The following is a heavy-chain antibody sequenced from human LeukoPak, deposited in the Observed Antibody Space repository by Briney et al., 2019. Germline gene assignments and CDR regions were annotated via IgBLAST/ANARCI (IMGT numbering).Heavy chain of an antibody. CDR3: ARTWESTYYYGSGSYYPYGMDV. CDR2: ISYDGSNK. Sequence: GGSLRLSCAASGFTFSSYAMHWVRQAPGKGLEWVAVISYDGSNKYYADSVKGRFTISRDNSKNTLYLQMNSLRAEDTAVYYCARTWESTYYYGSGSYYPYGMDVWGQGTTVTVSS. V-gene: IGHV3-30-3*01. D-gene: IGHD3-10*01. CDR1: GFTFSSYA. J-gene: IGHJ6*02.